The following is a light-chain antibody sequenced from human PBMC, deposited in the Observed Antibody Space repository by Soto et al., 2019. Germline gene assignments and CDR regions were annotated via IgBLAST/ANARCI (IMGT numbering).Light chain of an antibody. CDR3: CSYAGSNTFV. J-gene: IGLJ1*01. Sequence: QSALTQPASVSGSPGQSITISCTETSSDFGTFNLVSWYQQHPGKAPKLMIYEGTKRPSGVSNRFSGSKSGNTASLTISGLQAEDEAEYCCCSYAGSNTFVFGTGTKLTVL. CDR2: EGT. V-gene: IGLV2-23*01. CDR1: SSDFGTFNL.